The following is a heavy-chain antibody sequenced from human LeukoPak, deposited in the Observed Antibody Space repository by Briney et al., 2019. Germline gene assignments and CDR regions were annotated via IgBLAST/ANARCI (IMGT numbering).Heavy chain of an antibody. Sequence: QAGGSLRLSCAASGFTFSGFAMHWVRQASGKGLEWVGRIKSKTNTYATAYTASVKGRFTIFRDDSKNTAYLQMNSLKTEGTAVYYCTRQSGDYWGQGTLVTVSS. CDR3: TRQSGDY. CDR1: GFTFSGFA. V-gene: IGHV3-73*01. J-gene: IGHJ4*02. CDR2: IKSKTNTYAT.